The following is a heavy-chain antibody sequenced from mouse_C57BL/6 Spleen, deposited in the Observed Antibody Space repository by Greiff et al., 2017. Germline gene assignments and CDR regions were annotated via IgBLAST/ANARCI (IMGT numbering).Heavy chain of an antibody. CDR2: INPGSGGT. CDR1: GYAFTNYL. J-gene: IGHJ2*01. Sequence: VQLKESGAELVRPGTSVKVSCKASGYAFTNYLIEWVKQRPGQGLEWIGVINPGSGGTNDNEKFKGKATLTADKSYSTAYMQLSSLTSEDSAVYFCARLGGDYWGQGTTLTVSS. V-gene: IGHV1-54*01. CDR3: ARLGGDY. D-gene: IGHD3-3*01.